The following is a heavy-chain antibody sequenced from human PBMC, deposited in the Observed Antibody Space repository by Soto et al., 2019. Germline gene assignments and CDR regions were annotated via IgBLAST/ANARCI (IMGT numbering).Heavy chain of an antibody. CDR3: AKQVSRVVPARPYMDV. CDR2: ISYDGSNK. V-gene: IGHV3-30*18. J-gene: IGHJ6*03. Sequence: PGGSLRLSCAASGFTFSSYGMHWVRQAPGKGLKWVAVISYDGSNKYYADSVKGRFTISRDDSKNTLYLQMNSLRAEDTAVYYCAKQVSRVVPARPYMDVWGKGTTVTVSS. CDR1: GFTFSSYG. D-gene: IGHD2-2*01.